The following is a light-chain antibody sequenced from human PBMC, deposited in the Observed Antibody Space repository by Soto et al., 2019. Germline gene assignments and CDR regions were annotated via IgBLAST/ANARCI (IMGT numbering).Light chain of an antibody. CDR3: QSYDNSLSGWL. CDR2: GDT. J-gene: IGLJ2*01. CDR1: SPNIGAGYD. Sequence: QSVLTQPPSVSGAPGQRVTISCTGSSPNIGAGYDVHWYQQLPGTAPKLLISGDTNRPSGVPDRFSGSKSGTSASLAITGLQAEDEADYYCQSYDNSLSGWLFGGGTKVTVL. V-gene: IGLV1-40*01.